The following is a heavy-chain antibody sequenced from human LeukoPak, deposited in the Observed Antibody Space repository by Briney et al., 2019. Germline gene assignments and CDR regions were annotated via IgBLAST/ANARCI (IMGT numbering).Heavy chain of an antibody. J-gene: IGHJ6*03. CDR3: ARASGTGFQYYYYYMDV. V-gene: IGHV3-53*01. CDR2: IHSGGST. Sequence: GGSLRLSCAASGFTVSSNYMSWVRQAPGKGLEWVSVIHSGGSTYYADSVKGRFTISRDNSKNTLYLQMNSLRAEDTAVYYCARASGTGFQYYYYYMDVWGKGTTVTISS. D-gene: IGHD6-25*01. CDR1: GFTVSSNY.